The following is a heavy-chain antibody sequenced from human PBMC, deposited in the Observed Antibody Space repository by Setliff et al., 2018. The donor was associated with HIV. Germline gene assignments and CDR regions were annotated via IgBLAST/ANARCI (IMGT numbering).Heavy chain of an antibody. CDR1: GDSMSKGSYF. D-gene: IGHD3-10*02. CDR3: AREVNVPISSDGFDL. J-gene: IGHJ3*01. V-gene: IGHV4-30-4*08. Sequence: SETLSLTCTVSGDSMSKGSYFWSWIRQSPGKGLEWIGYISYNADAYYNPSLKSRVTISVDTSNNQFSLKLNSVTASDAAVYYCAREVNVPISSDGFDLWGQGTEVTVSS. CDR2: ISYNADA.